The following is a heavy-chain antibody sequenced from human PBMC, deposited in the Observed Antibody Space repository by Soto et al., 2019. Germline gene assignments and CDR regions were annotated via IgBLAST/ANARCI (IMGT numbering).Heavy chain of an antibody. D-gene: IGHD2-21*02. CDR3: ARGQVVTLSFDY. Sequence: QVQLQESGPGLVKPSQTLSLTCTVSGGSISSGGYYWSWIRQHPGKGLEWIGYIYYSGSTYYNPSLKSRDTISVDTSKNQFSLKLSSVTAADTAVYYCARGQVVTLSFDYWGQGTLVTVSS. J-gene: IGHJ4*02. CDR1: GGSISSGGYY. V-gene: IGHV4-31*03. CDR2: IYYSGST.